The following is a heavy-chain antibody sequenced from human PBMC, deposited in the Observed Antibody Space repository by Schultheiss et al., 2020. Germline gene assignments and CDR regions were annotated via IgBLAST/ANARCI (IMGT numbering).Heavy chain of an antibody. V-gene: IGHV4-61*02. CDR1: GGSISSGSYY. CDR2: IHSSGST. Sequence: SETLSLTCTVSGGSISSGSYYWSWIRQPAGKGLEWIGRIHSSGSTNYNPSLKGRVTISVDTSKNQFSLKLNSVTAADTAVYYCARTTGWFDPWGQGTLVTVSS. D-gene: IGHD1-14*01. CDR3: ARTTGWFDP. J-gene: IGHJ5*02.